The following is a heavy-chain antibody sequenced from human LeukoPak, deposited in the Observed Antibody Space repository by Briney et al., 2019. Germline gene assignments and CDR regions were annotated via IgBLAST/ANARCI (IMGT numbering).Heavy chain of an antibody. V-gene: IGHV3-30*02. CDR3: AKDFRVAEELWFGELWNAFDI. Sequence: GGSLRLSCAASGFTFSNYGMHWVRQAPGKGLEWVAFIRYDGSNKYYADSVKGRFTISRDNSKNTLYLQVNSLRIEDTAVYYCAKDFRVAEELWFGELWNAFDIWGQGIRVAVSS. CDR2: IRYDGSNK. D-gene: IGHD3-10*01. J-gene: IGHJ3*02. CDR1: GFTFSNYG.